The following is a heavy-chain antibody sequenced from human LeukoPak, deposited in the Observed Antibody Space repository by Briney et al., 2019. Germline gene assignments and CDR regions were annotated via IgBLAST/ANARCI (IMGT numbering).Heavy chain of an antibody. CDR3: ARYYDSSGGPFDY. CDR2: IRYDGSNK. CDR1: GFTFSSYG. Sequence: GGSLRLSCAASGFTFSSYGMHWVRQAPGKGLEWVAFIRYDGSNKYYADSVKGRFTISRDNAKNSLYLEMNSLRAEDAALYYCARYYDSSGGPFDYWGQGTLVTVSS. V-gene: IGHV3-30*02. J-gene: IGHJ4*02. D-gene: IGHD3-22*01.